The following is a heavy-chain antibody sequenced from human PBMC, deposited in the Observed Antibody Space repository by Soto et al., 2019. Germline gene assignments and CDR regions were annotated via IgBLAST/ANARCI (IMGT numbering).Heavy chain of an antibody. CDR2: IYHSGST. Sequence: QVQLQESGPGLVKPSGTLSLTCAVSGGSISSSNWWRWVRQPPGKGLEWIGEIYHSGSTNYNPSLKSRVTISEDKSKNQFSLKLSSVTAADTAVYYCARGVTTTVVTGYWFDPWGQGTLVTVSS. CDR1: GGSISSSNW. J-gene: IGHJ5*02. V-gene: IGHV4-4*02. CDR3: ARGVTTTVVTGYWFDP. D-gene: IGHD4-17*01.